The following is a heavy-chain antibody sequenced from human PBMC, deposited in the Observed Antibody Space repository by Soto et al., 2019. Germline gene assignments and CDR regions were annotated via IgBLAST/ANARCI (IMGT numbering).Heavy chain of an antibody. V-gene: IGHV3-21*06. J-gene: IGHJ4*02. Sequence: GGSLRLSCAASGFTFTRYSMNWVRQAPGKGLEWVSSISSTTNYIYYGDSMKVRFTISRDNAKNSLYLEMNSLRAEDTSVYYCARESEDLTSNFDYWGQGTLVTVSS. CDR3: ARESEDLTSNFDY. CDR2: ISSTTNYI. CDR1: GFTFTRYS.